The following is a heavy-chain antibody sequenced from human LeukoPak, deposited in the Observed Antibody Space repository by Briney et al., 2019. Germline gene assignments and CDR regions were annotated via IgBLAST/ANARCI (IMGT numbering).Heavy chain of an antibody. V-gene: IGHV1-2*06. CDR2: INPNSGGT. Sequence: GASVKVSCNASGYTFTGYYMHWGRQAPGQPLKWMGRINPNSGGTNSAQKFQGKVTMTRATSITTAHIYLNRLRANDTAAYYCSRELGGSYDYCGQGTEDTVCS. CDR1: GYTFTGYY. CDR3: SRELGGSYDY. J-gene: IGHJ4*02. D-gene: IGHD1-26*01.